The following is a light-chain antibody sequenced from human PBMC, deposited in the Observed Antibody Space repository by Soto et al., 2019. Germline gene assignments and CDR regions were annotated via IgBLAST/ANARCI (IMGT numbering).Light chain of an antibody. V-gene: IGLV2-14*01. CDR2: EVN. J-gene: IGLJ3*02. CDR1: SSDIGGFNY. Sequence: QSALTQAASVSGSPGQSITISCTGTSSDIGGFNYVSWHQQHPGKAPKLIISEVNNRPSGVSNRFSGSKSGNTASLTISGLQAEDEADYYCSSYTSSSTLILFGGGTKVTVL. CDR3: SSYTSSSTLIL.